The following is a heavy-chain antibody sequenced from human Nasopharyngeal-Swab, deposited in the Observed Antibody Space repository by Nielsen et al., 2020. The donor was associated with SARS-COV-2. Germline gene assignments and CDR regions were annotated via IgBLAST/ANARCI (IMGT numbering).Heavy chain of an antibody. Sequence: ASVKVSCKASGYTFTGYYMHWVRQAPGQGLEWMGRINPNSGGTNYAQKFQGRVTMTRDTSISTAYMELSRLRSDDTAVYYCARDNYAPGLNYYYYYMDVWGKGTTVTVSS. D-gene: IGHD2-2*01. J-gene: IGHJ6*03. CDR2: INPNSGGT. CDR3: ARDNYAPGLNYYYYYMDV. V-gene: IGHV1-2*06. CDR1: GYTFTGYY.